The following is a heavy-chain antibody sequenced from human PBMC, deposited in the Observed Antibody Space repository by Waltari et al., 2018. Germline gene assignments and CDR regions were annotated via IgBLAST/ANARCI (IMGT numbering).Heavy chain of an antibody. CDR2: IYYSGST. J-gene: IGHJ4*02. D-gene: IGHD3-22*01. CDR3: ASPAGYYYDSSGYPFDY. Sequence: QLQLQESGPGLVKPSETLSLTCTVSGGSISSSSYYWGWIRQPPGKGLEWIGSIYYSGSTYYHPSLKSRVTISVDTSKNQFSLKLSSVTAADTAVYYCASPAGYYYDSSGYPFDYWGQGTLVTVSS. V-gene: IGHV4-39*07. CDR1: GGSISSSSYY.